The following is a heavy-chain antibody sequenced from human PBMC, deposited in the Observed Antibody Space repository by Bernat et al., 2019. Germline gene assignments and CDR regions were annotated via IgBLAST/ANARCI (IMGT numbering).Heavy chain of an antibody. V-gene: IGHV4-39*01. CDR1: GGSISSSSYY. CDR3: ESLGYCSSTGCYAGNKHDAFDI. J-gene: IGHJ3*02. Sequence: QLQLQESGPGLVKPSETLSLTCTVSGGSISSSSYYWGWIRQPPGKGLEWIGSIYYSGSTYYNPSLKSRVTISVDTSKNQFSRKLSSATAADTAVYYCESLGYCSSTGCYAGNKHDAFDIWGQGTMVTVSS. D-gene: IGHD2-2*01. CDR2: IYYSGST.